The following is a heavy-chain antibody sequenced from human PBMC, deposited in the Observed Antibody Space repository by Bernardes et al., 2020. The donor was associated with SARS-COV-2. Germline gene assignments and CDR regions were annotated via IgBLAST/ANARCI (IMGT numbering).Heavy chain of an antibody. Sequence: GGSLRLSCVVSGFSLSGNAMSWVRQAPGKGLEWVSGVGSDGNTHYADSVRGRFTISRDTSKNTLYLQMNSLRGEDTAVYFCAKDLFWWSASDYWGQGTLVTVAS. CDR1: GFSLSGNA. J-gene: IGHJ4*02. V-gene: IGHV3-23*01. D-gene: IGHD3-16*01. CDR2: VGSDGNT. CDR3: AKDLFWWSASDY.